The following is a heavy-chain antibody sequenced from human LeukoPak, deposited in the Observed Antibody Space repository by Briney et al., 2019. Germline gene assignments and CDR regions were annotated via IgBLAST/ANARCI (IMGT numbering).Heavy chain of an antibody. CDR1: GFTFSSYA. CDR2: ISSSGGST. Sequence: PGGSLRLSCAASGFTFSSYAMSWVRQAPGKGLEWVSAISSSGGSTYYADSVKGRFTISRDNAKNSLYLQMNSLRAEDTAVYYCASLSDSMGDYWGQGTLVTVSS. J-gene: IGHJ4*02. V-gene: IGHV3-23*01. D-gene: IGHD3-22*01. CDR3: ASLSDSMGDY.